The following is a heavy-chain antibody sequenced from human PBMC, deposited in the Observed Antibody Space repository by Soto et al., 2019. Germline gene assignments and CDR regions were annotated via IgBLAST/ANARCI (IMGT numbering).Heavy chain of an antibody. Sequence: PGESLKISCKGSGYSFPSYWFAWVRQVPGKGLELMGVIYPGDSDIRYSPSFQGQVTISADKSISTAYLQWSSLKASDSAMYFCARHYYYDSSYYYPTNTQLPLDYWGQGTLVTVSS. CDR1: GYSFPSYW. D-gene: IGHD3-22*01. V-gene: IGHV5-51*01. J-gene: IGHJ4*02. CDR2: IYPGDSDI. CDR3: ARHYYYDSSYYYPTNTQLPLDY.